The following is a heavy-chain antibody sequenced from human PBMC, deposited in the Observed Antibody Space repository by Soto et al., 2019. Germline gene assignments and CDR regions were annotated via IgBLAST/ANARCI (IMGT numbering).Heavy chain of an antibody. Sequence: QVQLVQSGAEVKKPGSSVKVSCKASGGTFSSYAISWVRQAPGQGLEWMGGIIPIFGTANYAQKFQGRVTITADESTSTAYMELSSLRSEDTAVYYCARDPDGGERQQFGVVRGYFDLWGRGTLVTVSS. J-gene: IGHJ2*01. V-gene: IGHV1-69*01. CDR3: ARDPDGGERQQFGVVRGYFDL. CDR1: GGTFSSYA. D-gene: IGHD3-3*01. CDR2: IIPIFGTA.